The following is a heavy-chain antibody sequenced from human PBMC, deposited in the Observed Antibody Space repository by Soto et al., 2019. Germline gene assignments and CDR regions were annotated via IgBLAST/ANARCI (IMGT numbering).Heavy chain of an antibody. D-gene: IGHD1-1*01. J-gene: IGHJ4*02. CDR3: ARDRSPGTTGFDY. Sequence: QVQLVESGGGVVQPGRSLRLSCAASGFTFSSYGLHWVRQAPGKGLEWVAVIWYDGSNKYYADSVKGRFTISRDNSKNTLYLQMNSLRAEDTAVYYCARDRSPGTTGFDYWGQGTLVTVSS. CDR2: IWYDGSNK. CDR1: GFTFSSYG. V-gene: IGHV3-33*01.